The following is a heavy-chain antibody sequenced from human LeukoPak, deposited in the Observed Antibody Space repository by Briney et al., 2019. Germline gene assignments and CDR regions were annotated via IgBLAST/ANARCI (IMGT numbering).Heavy chain of an antibody. CDR1: GYTFTSYD. D-gene: IGHD3-3*01. CDR2: MNPNSGNT. Sequence: ASVKVSCKASGYTFTSYDINWVRQATGQGLEWMEWMNPNSGNTGYAQKFQGRVTMTRNTSISTAYMELSSLRSEDTAVYYCARDAGGVGYDFWIRSYMDVWGKGTTVTVSS. V-gene: IGHV1-8*01. CDR3: ARDAGGVGYDFWIRSYMDV. J-gene: IGHJ6*03.